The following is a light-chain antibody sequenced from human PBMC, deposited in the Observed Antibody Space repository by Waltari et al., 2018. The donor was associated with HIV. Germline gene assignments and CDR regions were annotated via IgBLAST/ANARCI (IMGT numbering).Light chain of an antibody. CDR1: QSVFTY. CDR3: QQRRAWPIT. J-gene: IGKJ2*01. V-gene: IGKV3-11*01. CDR2: DAS. Sequence: EIVLTQSPVTLSFSVGERATVSCRANQSVFTYLAWYHQRPGQPPRLLIYDASNRATGIPPRFSASGSGTDFNLTISGLESEDFGLYFCQQRRAWPITFGQGTKVEIK.